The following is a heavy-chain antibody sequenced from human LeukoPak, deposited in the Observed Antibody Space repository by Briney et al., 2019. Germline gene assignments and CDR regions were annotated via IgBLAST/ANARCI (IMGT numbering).Heavy chain of an antibody. CDR3: AATMVRGVHTHFDY. J-gene: IGHJ4*02. V-gene: IGHV4-4*07. CDR2: IFSSGST. Sequence: SETLSLTCTVSGGSITHYYWSWIRQPAGKGLEWIGRIFSSGSTDYDPSLKSRVTMSVETSKNQFSLKLSSVTAADTAVYYCAATMVRGVHTHFDYWGQGTLVTVSS. CDR1: GGSITHYY. D-gene: IGHD3-10*01.